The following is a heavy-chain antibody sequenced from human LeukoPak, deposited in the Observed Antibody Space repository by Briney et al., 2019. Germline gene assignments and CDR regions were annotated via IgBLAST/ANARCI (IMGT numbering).Heavy chain of an antibody. Sequence: GGSLRLSCAVSGFTVSSSYMTWVRQAPGKGLEWVSIIDSGGTTYHADSVKGRLIISRDNSENTLYLQMNYLRAEDTAVYYCARDKIFSGYYGSGSYTAFDMWGQGTMVTVSS. V-gene: IGHV3-53*01. CDR3: ARDKIFSGYYGSGSYTAFDM. J-gene: IGHJ3*02. CDR1: GFTVSSSY. CDR2: IDSGGTT. D-gene: IGHD3-10*01.